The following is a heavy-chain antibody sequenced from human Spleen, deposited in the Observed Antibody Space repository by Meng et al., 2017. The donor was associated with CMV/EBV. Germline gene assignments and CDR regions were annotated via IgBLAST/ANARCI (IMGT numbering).Heavy chain of an antibody. CDR1: GYTFTGYY. V-gene: IGHV1-2*02. CDR3: ARGGGMDYGDYVGWFDP. J-gene: IGHJ5*02. Sequence: QVARGQSGAEGKKPGAPVKVSCKASGYTFTGYYMHWVRQAPGQGLEWMGWINPNSGGTNYAQKFQGRVTMTRDTSISTAYMELSRLRSDDTAVYYCARGGGMDYGDYVGWFDPWGQGTLVTASS. CDR2: INPNSGGT. D-gene: IGHD4-17*01.